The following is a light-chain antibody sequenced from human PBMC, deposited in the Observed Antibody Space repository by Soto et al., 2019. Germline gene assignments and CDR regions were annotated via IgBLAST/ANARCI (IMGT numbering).Light chain of an antibody. CDR3: YSYTSSGTYV. J-gene: IGLJ1*01. Sequence: QSALTQPASVSGSPGQSITISCTGTTSDVGRYNYVSWYQQHPGKAPKLIIYDVSNRPSGVSNRFSGSKSGNTASLTISGLQAEDEADYYCYSYTSSGTYVFGTGTKLTVL. CDR2: DVS. V-gene: IGLV2-14*01. CDR1: TSDVGRYNY.